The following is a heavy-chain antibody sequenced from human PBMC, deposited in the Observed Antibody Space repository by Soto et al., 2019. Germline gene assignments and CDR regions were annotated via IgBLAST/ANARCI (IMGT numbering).Heavy chain of an antibody. CDR2: IYYSGST. CDR3: ARGVVAATGEGDAFEI. V-gene: IGHV4-31*03. D-gene: IGHD2-15*01. Sequence: SETRSLTCTVSGGSISSGGYYWSWIRQHPGKGLEWIGYIYYSGSTYYNPSLKSRVTISVDTSKNQFSLKLSSVTAADTAVYYCARGVVAATGEGDAFEIWGQGTMVTVAS. CDR1: GGSISSGGYY. J-gene: IGHJ3*02.